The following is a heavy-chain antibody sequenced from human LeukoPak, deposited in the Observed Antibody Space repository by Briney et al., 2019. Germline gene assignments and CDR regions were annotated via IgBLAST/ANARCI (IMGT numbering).Heavy chain of an antibody. CDR1: GFIFSSYS. V-gene: IGHV3-21*01. D-gene: IGHD2-15*01. J-gene: IGHJ6*02. CDR2: ISSSSSYI. Sequence: GGSLRLSCAASGFIFSSYSMNWVRQAPGEGPEWVSSISSSSSYIYYADPVKGRFTISRDNAKNSLYLQMNSLRAEDTAVYYCARDLQGLVAATPHGMDVWGQGTTVTVSS. CDR3: ARDLQGLVAATPHGMDV.